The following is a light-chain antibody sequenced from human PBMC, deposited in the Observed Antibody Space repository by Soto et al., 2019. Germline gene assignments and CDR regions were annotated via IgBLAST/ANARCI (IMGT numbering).Light chain of an antibody. CDR3: SSYRSIGSPV. J-gene: IGLJ1*01. V-gene: IGLV2-14*01. CDR1: SSDVGGYKY. CDR2: EVS. Sequence: QSALAQPASVSGSPGQSITISCTGTSSDVGGYKYVSWYQQHPGKAPKVMIYEVSNRPSGVSTRFSGSKPGNTASLTISGLQADDEGDYYCSSYRSIGSPVFGTGTKVTVL.